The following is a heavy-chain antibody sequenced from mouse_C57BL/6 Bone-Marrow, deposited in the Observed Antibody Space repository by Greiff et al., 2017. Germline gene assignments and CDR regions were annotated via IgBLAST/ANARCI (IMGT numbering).Heavy chain of an antibody. Sequence: EVQLVESGGGLVQPKGSLKLSCAASGFSFNTYAMNWVRQAPGKGLEWVARIRSKSNNYATYYADSVKDRFTISRDDSESMLYLQMNNLKTEDTAMYYCVRPYYGYMAWFAYWGQGTLVTVSA. V-gene: IGHV10-1*01. J-gene: IGHJ3*01. D-gene: IGHD2-9*01. CDR2: IRSKSNNYAT. CDR3: VRPYYGYMAWFAY. CDR1: GFSFNTYA.